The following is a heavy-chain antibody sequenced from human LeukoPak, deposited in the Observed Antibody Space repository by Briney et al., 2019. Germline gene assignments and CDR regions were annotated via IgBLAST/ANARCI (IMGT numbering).Heavy chain of an antibody. J-gene: IGHJ4*02. CDR1: GFTSSTYG. V-gene: IGHV3-30*02. D-gene: IGHD2-2*01. Sequence: PGGSLRLSCAASGFTSSTYGMHWVRQAPGKGLEWVAFIWYDGSNKYYADSVKGRFTISRDNSKNTLYLQMNSLRAEDTAVYYCAKDDPQYCSSVNCLGGYWGQGTLVTVSS. CDR3: AKDDPQYCSSVNCLGGY. CDR2: IWYDGSNK.